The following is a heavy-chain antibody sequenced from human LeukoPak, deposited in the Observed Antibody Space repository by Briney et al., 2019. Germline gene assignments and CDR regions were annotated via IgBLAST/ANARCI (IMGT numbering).Heavy chain of an antibody. Sequence: SETLSLTCTVSGGSLSSGGYYWSWIRQHPGKGLEWIGYIYYSGSTYYNPSLKSRVTISVDTSKNQFSLKLSSVTAADTAVYYCARESGGYDRRWASAFDYWGQGTLVTVSS. V-gene: IGHV4-31*03. CDR3: ARESGGYDRRWASAFDY. CDR2: IYYSGST. CDR1: GGSLSSGGYY. D-gene: IGHD5-12*01. J-gene: IGHJ4*02.